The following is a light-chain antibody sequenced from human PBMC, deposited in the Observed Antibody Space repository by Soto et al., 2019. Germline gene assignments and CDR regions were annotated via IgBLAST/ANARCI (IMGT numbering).Light chain of an antibody. CDR2: DAS. CDR1: QSVSSY. V-gene: IGKV3-11*01. CDR3: QQRSNWPLT. J-gene: IGKJ4*01. Sequence: EIVLTQSPGTLSLSPGERATLSCRASQSVSSYLAWYQQKPGQAPRLLIYDASNRATGIPARFSGSGSGTDFTLTISSLEPEDFAVYYCQQRSNWPLTFGGGTQVDIK.